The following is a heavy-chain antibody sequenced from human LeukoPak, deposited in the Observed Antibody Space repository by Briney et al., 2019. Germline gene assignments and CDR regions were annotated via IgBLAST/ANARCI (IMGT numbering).Heavy chain of an antibody. V-gene: IGHV1-69*13. CDR3: ARSRGIAAAGQMEGWESFDY. CDR2: IIPIFGTA. CDR1: GGTFSSYA. D-gene: IGHD6-13*01. Sequence: SVKVSCKASGGTFSSYAISWVRRAPGQGLEWMGGIIPIFGTANYAQKFQGRVTITADESTSTAYMELSSLRSEDTAVYYCARSRGIAAAGQMEGWESFDYWGQGTLVTVSS. J-gene: IGHJ4*02.